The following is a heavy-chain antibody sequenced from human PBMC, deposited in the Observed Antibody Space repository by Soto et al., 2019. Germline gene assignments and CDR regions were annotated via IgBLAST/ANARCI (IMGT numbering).Heavy chain of an antibody. CDR3: AGGLSPHIAVAGMGYFAS. Sequence: SESLSLTCTVCGGCVNNNAFSWTWIRNHPGKVPECIGHISCSGRASYSPSIKRRVAISLDASKNYFSLQLTSVTSADTAVYYCAGGLSPHIAVAGMGYFASWGPGTLVTESS. D-gene: IGHD6-13*01. CDR2: ISCSGRA. CDR1: GGCVNNNAFS. J-gene: IGHJ4*02. V-gene: IGHV4-31*03.